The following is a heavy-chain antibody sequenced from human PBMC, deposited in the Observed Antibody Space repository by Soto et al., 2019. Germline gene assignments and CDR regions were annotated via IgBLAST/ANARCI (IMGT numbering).Heavy chain of an antibody. Sequence: PSETLSLTCIVSGGSISSSTYYWAWIRQPPGKGLEWIGNIYYSGSTSYNPSLKSRVTISVDTSKNQFSLKLSSVTAADTAVYYCARHTSSIDYDFWSGSSYYYYMDVWGKGTTVTVSS. D-gene: IGHD3-3*01. V-gene: IGHV4-39*01. CDR2: IYYSGST. CDR1: GGSISSSTYY. CDR3: ARHTSSIDYDFWSGSSYYYYMDV. J-gene: IGHJ6*03.